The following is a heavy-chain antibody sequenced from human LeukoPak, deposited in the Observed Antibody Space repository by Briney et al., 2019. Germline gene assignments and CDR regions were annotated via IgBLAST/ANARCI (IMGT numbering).Heavy chain of an antibody. CDR2: IRYDGSNK. V-gene: IGHV3-30*02. D-gene: IGHD3-10*01. CDR1: GFTFSSYG. CDR3: ARSMVRETYYMDV. J-gene: IGHJ6*03. Sequence: PGGSLRLSCAASGFTFSSYGMHWVRQAPDKGLEWVAFIRYDGSNKYYADSVKGRFTISRDNSKNTLYLQMNSLRAEDTAVYYCARSMVRETYYMDVWGKGTTVTVSS.